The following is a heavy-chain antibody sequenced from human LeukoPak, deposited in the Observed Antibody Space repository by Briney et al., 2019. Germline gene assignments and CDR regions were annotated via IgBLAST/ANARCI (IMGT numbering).Heavy chain of an antibody. CDR2: IKQDGSEK. CDR1: GFTFSSYW. Sequence: GGSLRLSCAASGFTFSSYWMSWVRQAPGKGLEWVANIKQDGSEKYCVDSVKGRFTISRDNAKNSLYLQMNSLRAEDTAVYYCARACLRGVQGVRGAFDIWGQGTMVTASS. J-gene: IGHJ3*02. V-gene: IGHV3-7*01. CDR3: ARACLRGVQGVRGAFDI. D-gene: IGHD3-10*01.